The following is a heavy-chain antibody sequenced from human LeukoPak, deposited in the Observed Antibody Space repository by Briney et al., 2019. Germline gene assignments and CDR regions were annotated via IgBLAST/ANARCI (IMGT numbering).Heavy chain of an antibody. CDR1: GYSISSNF. J-gene: IGHJ6*03. CDR3: ARARYFGPLGYYYMDV. Sequence: SETLSLTCTVSGYSISSNFWTWIRQAPGKGLEYIAYVFYSGSTNYNPYLKSRVTISVDTSKNKFSLNLSSVTAADTAVYYCARARYFGPLGYYYMDVWGKGTTVTVSS. V-gene: IGHV4-59*01. D-gene: IGHD3-9*01. CDR2: VFYSGST.